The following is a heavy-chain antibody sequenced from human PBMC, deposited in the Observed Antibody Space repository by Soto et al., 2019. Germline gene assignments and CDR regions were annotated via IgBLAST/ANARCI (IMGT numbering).Heavy chain of an antibody. Sequence: LSLTCTVSGGSISSSSYYWGWIRQPPGKGLEWIGSIYYSGSTYYNPSLKSRVTISVDTSKNQFSLKLSSVTAADTAVYYCASLGPYSSSSGDYWGQGTLVTVSS. CDR2: IYYSGST. J-gene: IGHJ4*02. V-gene: IGHV4-39*01. CDR3: ASLGPYSSSSGDY. D-gene: IGHD6-6*01. CDR1: GGSISSSSYY.